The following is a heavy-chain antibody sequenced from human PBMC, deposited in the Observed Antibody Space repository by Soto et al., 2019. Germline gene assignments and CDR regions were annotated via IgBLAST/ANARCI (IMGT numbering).Heavy chain of an antibody. J-gene: IGHJ6*02. D-gene: IGHD2-2*01. CDR3: ARASRECQLLPRHYYYYYGMDV. Sequence: PSETLSLTCTVSGGSISSGGYYWSWIRQHPGKGLEWIGYIYYSGSTYYNPSLKSRVTISVDTSKNQFSLKLSSVTAADTAVYYCARASRECQLLPRHYYYYYGMDVWGQGTTVTVSS. V-gene: IGHV4-31*03. CDR2: IYYSGST. CDR1: GGSISSGGYY.